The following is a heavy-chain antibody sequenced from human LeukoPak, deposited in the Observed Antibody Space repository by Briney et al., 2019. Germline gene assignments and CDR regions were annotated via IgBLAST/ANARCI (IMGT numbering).Heavy chain of an antibody. V-gene: IGHV3-21*01. D-gene: IGHD4-17*01. CDR1: GFTFSSYS. J-gene: IGHJ3*02. CDR2: ISSSSSYI. CDR3: ARENYGWGAFDI. Sequence: PGGSLRLSCAASGFTFSSYSMNWVRQAPGKGLEWVSSISSSSSYIYYADSVKGRFTISRDNAKNSLYLQMNSLRAEDTAVYYCARENYGWGAFDIWGQGTMVTVSS.